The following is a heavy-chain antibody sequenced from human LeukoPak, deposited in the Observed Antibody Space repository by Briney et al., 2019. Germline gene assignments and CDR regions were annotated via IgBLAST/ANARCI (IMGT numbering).Heavy chain of an antibody. V-gene: IGHV4-39*01. J-gene: IGHJ5*02. Sequence: GSLRLSCAASGFTFSSYAMSWVRQAPGKGLEWIGSIYSSGSTYYNPSLQSRVPISVDTSKNHFSLKLTSVTAADTAVYYCARHYGPWGQGTLVTVSS. CDR2: IYSSGST. CDR1: GFTFSSYA. D-gene: IGHD4-17*01. CDR3: ARHYGP.